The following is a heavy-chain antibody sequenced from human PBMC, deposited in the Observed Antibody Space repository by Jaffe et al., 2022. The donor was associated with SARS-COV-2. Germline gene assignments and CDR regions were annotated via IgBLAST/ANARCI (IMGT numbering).Heavy chain of an antibody. D-gene: IGHD2-2*01. J-gene: IGHJ4*02. CDR3: ARLYCTRTSCYWDY. CDR1: GGSVSSTSYY. Sequence: QVQLQESGPGLVKPSETLSLTCAVSGGSVSSTSYYWTWIRQPPGKGLEWLGYISYTGSTNYNPSLKSRVTISLDTSKNQFSLKLSSVTAADTAVYYCARLYCTRTSCYWDYWGQGTLVTVSS. CDR2: ISYTGST. V-gene: IGHV4-61*01.